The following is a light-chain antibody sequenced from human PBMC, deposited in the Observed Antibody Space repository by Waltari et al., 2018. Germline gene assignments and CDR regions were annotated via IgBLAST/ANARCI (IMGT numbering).Light chain of an antibody. Sequence: DIVMTQSPDSPAVSLGERATIKCQSSQSVLYTSNNKNYLAWYQQKPGQPPKLLIYWASARESGVPDRFSGSGSGTDFTLTIRSLQAEDVAVYYCHQYYTTPCSFGQGTKLEIK. CDR3: HQYYTTPCS. J-gene: IGKJ2*04. CDR2: WAS. CDR1: QSVLYTSNNKNY. V-gene: IGKV4-1*01.